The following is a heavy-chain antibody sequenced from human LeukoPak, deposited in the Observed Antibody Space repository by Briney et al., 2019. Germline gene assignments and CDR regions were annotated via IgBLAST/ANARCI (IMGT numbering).Heavy chain of an antibody. CDR2: ISSSSSSM. Sequence: GGSLRLSCAASGFTFNTFNMNWVRQAPGKGLEWVSSISSSSSSMYYTDSVKGRFTISRDNAKNTLYLQMNSLRAEDTAVYYCARDRDYGGNWFDPWGQGTLVTVSS. V-gene: IGHV3-21*01. CDR1: GFTFNTFN. D-gene: IGHD4-23*01. CDR3: ARDRDYGGNWFDP. J-gene: IGHJ5*02.